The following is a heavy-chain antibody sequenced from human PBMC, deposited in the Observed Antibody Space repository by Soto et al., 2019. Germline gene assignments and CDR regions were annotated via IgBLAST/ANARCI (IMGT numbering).Heavy chain of an antibody. V-gene: IGHV3-48*01. CDR2: ISDSGSVI. J-gene: IGHJ5*02. D-gene: IGHD1-26*01. CDR3: ARLVGAWVNWFDP. Sequence: GGSLRLSCAASGFTFSGYSMNWVRQAPGKGLEWISYISDSGSVIHYADSVRGRFTISRDNARNSLYLQMTSLRAEDTAVYYCARLVGAWVNWFDPWGQGTLVTVSS. CDR1: GFTFSGYS.